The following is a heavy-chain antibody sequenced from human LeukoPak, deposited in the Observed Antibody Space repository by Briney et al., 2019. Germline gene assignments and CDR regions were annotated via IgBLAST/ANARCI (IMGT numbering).Heavy chain of an antibody. D-gene: IGHD6-19*01. CDR1: GSTFSSYG. V-gene: IGHV3-30*02. Sequence: GGSLRLSCAASGSTFSSYGMHWVRQAPGKGLEWVAFIRYDGSNKYYADSVKGRFTISRDNSKNTLYLQMNSLRAEDTAVYYCAKEIGSSGWSYYYYYGMDVWGQGTTVTVSS. J-gene: IGHJ6*02. CDR3: AKEIGSSGWSYYYYYGMDV. CDR2: IRYDGSNK.